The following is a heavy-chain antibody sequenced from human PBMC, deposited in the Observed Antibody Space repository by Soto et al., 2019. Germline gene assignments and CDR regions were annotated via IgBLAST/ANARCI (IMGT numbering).Heavy chain of an antibody. D-gene: IGHD3-9*01. CDR2: ISYDGSNK. Sequence: GSLRLSCAASGFTFSSYGMHWVRQAPGKGLEWVAVISYDGSNKYYADSVKGRFTISRDNSKNTLYLQMNSLRAEDTAVYYCAKDRHDILTGYYDYWGQGTLVTVSS. CDR3: AKDRHDILTGYYDY. J-gene: IGHJ4*02. CDR1: GFTFSSYG. V-gene: IGHV3-30*18.